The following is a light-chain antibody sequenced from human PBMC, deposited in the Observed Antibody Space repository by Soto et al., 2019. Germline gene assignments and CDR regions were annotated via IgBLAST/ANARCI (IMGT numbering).Light chain of an antibody. J-gene: IGLJ7*01. CDR3: AAWDDSLRGAV. V-gene: IGLV1-47*01. CDR1: SSNIGGNY. Sequence: QPVLTQPPSASGTPGQRVTISCSGSSSNIGGNYVYWYQQLPGTAPKLLIYRNNQRPSGVPDRFSGSKSGASASLAISGLRSEDEADYYCAAWDDSLRGAVFGGGTQLTVL. CDR2: RNN.